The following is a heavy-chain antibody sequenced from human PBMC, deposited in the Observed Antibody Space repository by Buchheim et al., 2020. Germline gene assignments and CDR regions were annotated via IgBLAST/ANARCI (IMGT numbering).Heavy chain of an antibody. J-gene: IGHJ4*02. CDR3: AKDGIVVVVARTYFDY. Sequence: EVQLLESGGGLVQPGGSLRLSCAASGFTFSSYALSWVRQAPGKGLEWVSAISGSGGSPYYADSVKGRVTISRAHSKNTLCLQMNSLRAEDTAVYYCAKDGIVVVVARTYFDYWGQGTL. CDR2: ISGSGGSP. CDR1: GFTFSSYA. V-gene: IGHV3-23*01. D-gene: IGHD2-15*01.